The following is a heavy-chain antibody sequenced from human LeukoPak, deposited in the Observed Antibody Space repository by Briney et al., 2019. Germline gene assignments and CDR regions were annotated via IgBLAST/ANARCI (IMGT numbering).Heavy chain of an antibody. CDR3: AKFDSSNWAYFDY. CDR1: GFTFSSYA. J-gene: IGHJ4*02. Sequence: GGSLRLSCAASGFTFSSYAMNWVRQAPGKGLEWVSVISGSGGSTYYADSVKGRFTISRDNSKNTLYLQMYSLRAEDTAVYYCAKFDSSNWAYFDYWGQGTRVTVSS. CDR2: ISGSGGST. V-gene: IGHV3-23*01. D-gene: IGHD3-22*01.